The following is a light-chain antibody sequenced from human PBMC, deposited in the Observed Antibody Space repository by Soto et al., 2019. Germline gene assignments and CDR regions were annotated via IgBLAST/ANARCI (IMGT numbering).Light chain of an antibody. CDR2: GAS. Sequence: EIVLTQSPATLSLSPGERATLSCRASQSVSIDLAWYQQTPGQAPSLLIYGASTRATGIPVRFSGSASGTELTITISSLQSEDFEVYYCQQYNKWPLTFGQGTKVDIK. J-gene: IGKJ1*01. CDR1: QSVSID. V-gene: IGKV3-15*01. CDR3: QQYNKWPLT.